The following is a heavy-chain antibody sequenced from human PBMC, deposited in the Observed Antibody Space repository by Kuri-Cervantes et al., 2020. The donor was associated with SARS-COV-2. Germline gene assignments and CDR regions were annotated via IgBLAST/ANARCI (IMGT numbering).Heavy chain of an antibody. D-gene: IGHD5-18*01. V-gene: IGHV4-61*09. J-gene: IGHJ4*02. CDR3: ARVSWMQLWHRYFDS. Sequence: SETLSLTCTVSGDPMSSGNYYWSWIRQPAGKQLEWIGHIYTTGSTNYNPSLKSRVTISVDKSKNQFSLKLNSVTPADTAVYYCARVSWMQLWHRYFDSWGQGTLVTVSS. CDR1: GDPMSSGNYY. CDR2: IYTTGST.